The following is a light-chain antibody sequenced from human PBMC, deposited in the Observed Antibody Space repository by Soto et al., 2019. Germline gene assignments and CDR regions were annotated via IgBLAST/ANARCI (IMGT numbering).Light chain of an antibody. Sequence: QSVLTQPPSASGTPGQRVTISCCGGNSNIGNRPVHWFQQLPGTAPKLLIYKDLQRPSGVPDRFSGSKSGTSASLAISGLRSDDEADYYCLTWDDSLRGWVFGGGTKLTVL. CDR1: NSNIGNRP. V-gene: IGLV1-47*01. CDR3: LTWDDSLRGWV. J-gene: IGLJ3*02. CDR2: KDL.